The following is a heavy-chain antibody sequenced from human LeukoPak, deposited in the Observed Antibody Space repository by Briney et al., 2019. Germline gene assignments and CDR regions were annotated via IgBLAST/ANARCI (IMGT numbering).Heavy chain of an antibody. V-gene: IGHV1-8*01. CDR1: GYTFTSFD. CDR3: ARGVGGYSYGLGAYWFDP. J-gene: IGHJ5*02. D-gene: IGHD5-18*01. Sequence: GASVKVSCKASGYTFTSFDINWVRQATGQGLEWMGWMNPNSGNTGYAQKFQGRVTMTRNTSISTAYMELSSLRSEDTAVYYCARGVGGYSYGLGAYWFDPWGQGTLVTVSS. CDR2: MNPNSGNT.